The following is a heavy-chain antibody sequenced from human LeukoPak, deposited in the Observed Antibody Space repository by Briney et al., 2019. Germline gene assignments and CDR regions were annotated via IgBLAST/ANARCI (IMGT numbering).Heavy chain of an antibody. V-gene: IGHV4-38-2*02. CDR2: IYQSGNT. D-gene: IGHD5-12*01. CDR3: ARGATILDV. CDR1: GYSIKSGYY. Sequence: SETLSLTCTVSGYSIKSGYYWGWIRQPPGKGLEWIGSIYQSGNTYSNPSLKSRLAISVEASKNQFSLKLSSVTAADTAVYYCARGATILDVWGKGTTVTVSS. J-gene: IGHJ6*04.